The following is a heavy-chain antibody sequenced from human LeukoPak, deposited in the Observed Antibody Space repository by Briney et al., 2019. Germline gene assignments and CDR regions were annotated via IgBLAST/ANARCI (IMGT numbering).Heavy chain of an antibody. Sequence: PGRSLRLSCAASGFTFDDYAMHWVRQAPGKGLEWVSGISWNSGSIGYADSVKGRFTISRDNAKSSLYLQMNSLRAEDTALYYCAKDLYKDSSWYCAFDIWGQGTMVTVSS. CDR2: ISWNSGSI. D-gene: IGHD6-13*01. J-gene: IGHJ3*02. CDR1: GFTFDDYA. CDR3: AKDLYKDSSWYCAFDI. V-gene: IGHV3-9*01.